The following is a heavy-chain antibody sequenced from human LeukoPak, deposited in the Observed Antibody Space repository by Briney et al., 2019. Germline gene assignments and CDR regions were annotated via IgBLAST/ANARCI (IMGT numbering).Heavy chain of an antibody. V-gene: IGHV4-34*01. Sequence: PSETLSLTCAVYGGSFSGYYWSWIRQPPGKGLEWIGEINHSGSTNYNPSLKSRVTISVDTSKNQFSLKLSSVTAADTAVYYCARRHGSYYSFDYWGQGTLVTVSS. D-gene: IGHD1-26*01. CDR1: GGSFSGYY. J-gene: IGHJ4*02. CDR2: INHSGST. CDR3: ARRHGSYYSFDY.